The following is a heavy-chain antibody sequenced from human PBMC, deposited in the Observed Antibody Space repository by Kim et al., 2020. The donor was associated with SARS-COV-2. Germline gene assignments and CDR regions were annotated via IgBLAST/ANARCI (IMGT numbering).Heavy chain of an antibody. V-gene: IGHV1-2*02. D-gene: IGHD1-26*01. CDR2: INPDTGGT. J-gene: IGHJ4*02. CDR3: ARQGRTTGSYSY. Sequence: AAVKVSCKASGYTFSSHNMHWVRQAPGQGLAWMGWINPDTGGTNYPQKFQGRVTMTRDTSTSTVYMELGTLTSDDTALYYCARQGRTTGSYSYWGQGTLVTVSS. CDR1: GYTFSSHN.